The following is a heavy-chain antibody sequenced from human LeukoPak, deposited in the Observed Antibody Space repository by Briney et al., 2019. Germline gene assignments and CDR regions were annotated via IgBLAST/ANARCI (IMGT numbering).Heavy chain of an antibody. CDR1: GYTFTGYY. CDR3: ARDRLVVVPAATIYYFDY. J-gene: IGHJ4*02. CDR2: INPNSGGT. V-gene: IGHV1-2*02. Sequence: ASVKVSCKASGYTFTGYYMHWVRQAPGQGPEWMGWINPNSGGTNYAQKFQGRVTMTRDTSISTAYMELSRLRSDDTAVYYCARDRLVVVPAATIYYFDYWGQGTLVTVSS. D-gene: IGHD2-2*01.